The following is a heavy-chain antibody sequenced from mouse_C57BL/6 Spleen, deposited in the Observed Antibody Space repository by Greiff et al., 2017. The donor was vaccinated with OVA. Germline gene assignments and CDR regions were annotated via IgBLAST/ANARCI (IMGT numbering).Heavy chain of an antibody. V-gene: IGHV1-52*01. Sequence: QVQLKQPGAELVRPGSSVKLSCKASGYTFTSYWMHWVKQRPIQGLEWIGNIDPSDSETHYNQKFKDKATLTVDKSSSTAYMQLSSLTSEDSAVYYCARADWEGVYAMDYWGQGTSVTVSS. CDR1: GYTFTSYW. CDR2: IDPSDSET. D-gene: IGHD4-1*01. J-gene: IGHJ4*01. CDR3: ARADWEGVYAMDY.